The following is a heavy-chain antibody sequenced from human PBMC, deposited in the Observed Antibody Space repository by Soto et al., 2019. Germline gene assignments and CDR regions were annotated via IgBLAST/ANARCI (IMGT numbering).Heavy chain of an antibody. CDR1: GGSISSYY. D-gene: IGHD3-3*01. CDR3: ARVYDFWSSYYSYFDY. CDR2: IYYSGST. J-gene: IGHJ4*02. V-gene: IGHV4-59*01. Sequence: PSETLSLTCTVSGGSISSYYWSWIRQPPGKGLGWIGYIYYSGSTNYNPSLKSRVTISVDTSKNQFSLKLSSVTAADTAAYYCARVYDFWSSYYSYFDYWGQGTLVTVSS.